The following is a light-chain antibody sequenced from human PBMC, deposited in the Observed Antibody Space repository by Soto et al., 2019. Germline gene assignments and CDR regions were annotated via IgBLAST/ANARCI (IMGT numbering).Light chain of an antibody. CDR1: SSDGGGYNY. V-gene: IGLV2-8*01. CDR3: SSSAGSNPL. J-gene: IGLJ2*01. Sequence: QSALTQPPSASGSPGQSVTISCTGTSSDGGGYNYVSWYQQHPGKAPKLMIYEVSRRPSGVPDRFSGSKSGNTASLTVSGLQADDEADYYCSSSAGSNPLFGGGTKLTVL. CDR2: EVS.